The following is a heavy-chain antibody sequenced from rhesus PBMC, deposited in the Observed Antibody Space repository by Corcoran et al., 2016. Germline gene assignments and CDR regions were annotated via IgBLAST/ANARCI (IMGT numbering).Heavy chain of an antibody. J-gene: IGHJ4*01. CDR1: GGAFRSYW. CDR3: ARYAEYSNYLLDD. D-gene: IGHD4-23*01. Sequence: VQLQESGPGLLKPSETLSLTCAVSGGAFRSYWWSWIRQPRGKGLEWIGEINGNSGSTNYNPSRKIRVTISKYASKNQFSLKLSSVTAADTAVYYCARYAEYSNYLLDDWGQGVLVTVSS. CDR2: INGNSGST. V-gene: IGHV4-80*01.